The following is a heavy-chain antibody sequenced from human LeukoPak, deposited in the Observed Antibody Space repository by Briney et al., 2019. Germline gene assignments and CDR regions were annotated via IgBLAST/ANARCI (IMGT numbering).Heavy chain of an antibody. CDR2: INAGNGNT. CDR3: ASGVVVTATPGAFDI. J-gene: IGHJ3*02. Sequence: VASVKVSCKAYGYTFTSYGISWVRQAPGQRLEWMGWINAGNGNTKYSQKFQGRVTITRDTSASTAYMELSSLRSEDTAVYYCASGVVVTATPGAFDIWGQGTMVTVSS. CDR1: GYTFTSYG. D-gene: IGHD2-21*02. V-gene: IGHV1-3*01.